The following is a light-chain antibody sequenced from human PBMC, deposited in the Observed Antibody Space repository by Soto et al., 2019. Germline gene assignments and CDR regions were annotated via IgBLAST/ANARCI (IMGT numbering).Light chain of an antibody. CDR3: AAWDDSLNGSVV. CDR2: SNN. Sequence: QSVLTQPPSASGTPGQRVTISCSGSSSNVGSNTVNWFRQLPGTAPKLLIYSNNQRPSGVPDRFSGSKSGTSASLAISGLQSEDEADYYCAAWDDSLNGSVVFGGGTKLTV. V-gene: IGLV1-44*01. CDR1: SSNVGSNT. J-gene: IGLJ2*01.